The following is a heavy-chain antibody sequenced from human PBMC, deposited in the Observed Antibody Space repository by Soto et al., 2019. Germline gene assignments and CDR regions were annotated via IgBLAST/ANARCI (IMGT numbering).Heavy chain of an antibody. V-gene: IGHV6-1*01. J-gene: IGHJ4*02. CDR2: TYYRSKWYN. Sequence: SQTLSLTCAISGDSVSSNSAAWNWIRQSPSRGLEWLGRTYYRSKWYNDYAVSVKSRITINPDTSKNQFSLQLNSVTPEDTAVYYCARDLGGVNWNYSTSEHDYWGQGTLVTVSS. D-gene: IGHD1-7*01. CDR3: ARDLGGVNWNYSTSEHDY. CDR1: GDSVSSNSAA.